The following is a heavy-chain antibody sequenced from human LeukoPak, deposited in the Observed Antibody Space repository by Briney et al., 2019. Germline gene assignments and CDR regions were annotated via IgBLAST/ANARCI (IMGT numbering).Heavy chain of an antibody. CDR2: IIPIFGTA. D-gene: IGHD2-21*02. Sequence: GASVKVSRKASGGTFSSYAISWVRQAPGQGLEWMGGIIPIFGTANYAQKFQGRVTITADKSTSTAYMELSSLRSEDTAVYYCARGMVCGGDCSLEYYFDYWGQGTLVTVSS. J-gene: IGHJ4*02. CDR3: ARGMVCGGDCSLEYYFDY. CDR1: GGTFSSYA. V-gene: IGHV1-69*06.